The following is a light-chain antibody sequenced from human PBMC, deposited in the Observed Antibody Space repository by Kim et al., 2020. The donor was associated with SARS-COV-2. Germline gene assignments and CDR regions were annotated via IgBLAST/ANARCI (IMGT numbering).Light chain of an antibody. CDR3: QAWDSSIVV. J-gene: IGLJ2*01. CDR2: QDS. V-gene: IGLV3-1*01. Sequence: SPGRTASITGSGDKLGDKYACWYQQKQGPSPVLVIYQDSKRPSGIPERFSGSNSGNTATLTISGTQAMDEADYYCQAWDSSIVVFGGGTQLTVL. CDR1: KLGDKY.